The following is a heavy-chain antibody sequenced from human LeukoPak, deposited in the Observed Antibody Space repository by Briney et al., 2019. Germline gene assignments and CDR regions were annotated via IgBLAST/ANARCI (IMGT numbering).Heavy chain of an antibody. V-gene: IGHV3-74*01. D-gene: IGHD1-26*01. CDR1: GFTFSSYW. CDR3: ARVGTDGWELVRPRAFDI. J-gene: IGHJ3*02. Sequence: AGGSLGLSCAASGFTFSSYWMHWVRQAPGKGPVWVSRINSDGSSTSYADSVKGRFTISRDNAKNTLYLQMNSLRAEDTAVYYCARVGTDGWELVRPRAFDIWGQGTMVTVSS. CDR2: INSDGSST.